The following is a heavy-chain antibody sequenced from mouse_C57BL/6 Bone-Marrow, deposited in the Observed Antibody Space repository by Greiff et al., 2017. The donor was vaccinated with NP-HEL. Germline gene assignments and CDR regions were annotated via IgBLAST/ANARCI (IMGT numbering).Heavy chain of an antibody. CDR3: AREGGPARANWDVSWYFDV. CDR2: IYIGNGYT. J-gene: IGHJ1*03. D-gene: IGHD4-1*01. Sequence: EVQLQQSGAELVRPGSSVKMSCKTSGYTFTSYGINWVKQRPGQGLEWIGYIYIGNGYTEYNEKFKGKATLTSDTSSSTAYMQLSSLTSEDSAIYFCAREGGPARANWDVSWYFDVWGTGTTVTVSS. V-gene: IGHV1-58*01. CDR1: GYTFTSYG.